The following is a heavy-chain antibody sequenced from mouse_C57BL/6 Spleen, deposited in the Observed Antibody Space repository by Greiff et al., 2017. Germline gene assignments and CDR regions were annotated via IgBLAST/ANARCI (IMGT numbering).Heavy chain of an antibody. CDR2: IRNKANGYTT. CDR1: GFTFTDYY. CDR3: ARLDYGSSLYFDY. V-gene: IGHV7-3*01. D-gene: IGHD1-1*01. J-gene: IGHJ2*01. Sequence: EVKVEESGGGLVQPGGSLSLSCAASGFTFTDYYMSWVRQPPGKALEWLGFIRNKANGYTTEYSASVKGRFTISRDNSQSILYLQMNALRAEDSATYYCARLDYGSSLYFDYWGQGTTLTVSS.